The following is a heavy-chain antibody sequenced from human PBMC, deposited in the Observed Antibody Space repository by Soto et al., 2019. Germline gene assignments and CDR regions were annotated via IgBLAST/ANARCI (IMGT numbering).Heavy chain of an antibody. CDR2: ISGSGGST. J-gene: IGHJ3*02. V-gene: IGHV3-23*01. D-gene: IGHD3-22*01. CDR1: GFTFSSYA. Sequence: PGGSLRLSCAASGFTFSSYAMSWVRQAPGKGLEWVSAISGSGGSTYYADSVKGRFTISRDNSKNTLYLQMNSLRAEDTAVYYCAKDLGRITMIVVVINDAFDIWGQGTMVTVS. CDR3: AKDLGRITMIVVVINDAFDI.